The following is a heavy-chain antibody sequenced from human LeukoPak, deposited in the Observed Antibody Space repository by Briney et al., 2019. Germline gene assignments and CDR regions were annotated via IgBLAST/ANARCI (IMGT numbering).Heavy chain of an antibody. D-gene: IGHD5-12*01. J-gene: IGHJ4*02. CDR3: ARGVAFSDY. V-gene: IGHV1-2*02. Sequence: EWMGWVNPNSGGTIFAQKFQGRVTMTRDTSISTAYMELRSLRSDDTAVYYCARGVAFSDYWGQGTLVTVSS. CDR2: VNPNSGGT.